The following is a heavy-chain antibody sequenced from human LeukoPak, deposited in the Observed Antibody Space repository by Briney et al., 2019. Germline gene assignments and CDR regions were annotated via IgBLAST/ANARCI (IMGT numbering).Heavy chain of an antibody. CDR3: VKDIPGYGGLGY. CDR1: GFNFDDYT. CDR2: INWDGDTT. J-gene: IGHJ4*02. D-gene: IGHD4-23*01. Sequence: PGGSLRLSCTASGFNFDDYTMHWVRQAPGKGLEWVSLINWDGDTTYYADSVKGRFTISRDNSRNSLYLQMNSLRTEDTALYYCVKDIPGYGGLGYWGQGTLVTVSS. V-gene: IGHV3-43*01.